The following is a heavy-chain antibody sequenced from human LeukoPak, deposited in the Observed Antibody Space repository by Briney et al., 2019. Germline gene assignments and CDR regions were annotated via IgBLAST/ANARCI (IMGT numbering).Heavy chain of an antibody. Sequence: GGSLRLSCVASGFTFSSFGMHWVRQAPGKGLEWVAIIWYDGNNKYYADSVKGRFTISRDNSKNMLYLQMNSLRAEDTAVYYCAKDQGIGDYASTDYWGQGTLVTVSS. D-gene: IGHD4-17*01. V-gene: IGHV3-33*06. CDR2: IWYDGNNK. CDR1: GFTFSSFG. J-gene: IGHJ4*02. CDR3: AKDQGIGDYASTDY.